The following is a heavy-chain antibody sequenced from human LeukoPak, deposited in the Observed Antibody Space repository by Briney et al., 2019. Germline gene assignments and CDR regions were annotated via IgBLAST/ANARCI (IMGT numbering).Heavy chain of an antibody. CDR1: GYTFTSYG. J-gene: IGHJ6*02. CDR2: ISAYNGNT. Sequence: ASVNVSCKASGYTFTSYGISWVRQAPGQGLEWMGWISAYNGNTNYAQKLQGRVTMTTDTSTSTAYMELRSLRSDDTAVYYCARDLEVRGVIPNVYGMDVWGQGTTVTVSS. V-gene: IGHV1-18*01. D-gene: IGHD3-10*01. CDR3: ARDLEVRGVIPNVYGMDV.